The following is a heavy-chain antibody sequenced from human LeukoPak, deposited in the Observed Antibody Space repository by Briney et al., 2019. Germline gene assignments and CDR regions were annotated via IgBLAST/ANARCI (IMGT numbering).Heavy chain of an antibody. CDR2: IYYSGNT. Sequence: SETLSLTCTVSGGSISSGGYYWSWIRQHPGKGLEWIGYIYYSGNTNYNPSLKGRVTISVDTSKNQFSLELSSVTAVDTAVYYCARGTSSQLWFVYWGQGTLVTVSS. CDR3: ARGTSSQLWFVY. D-gene: IGHD3-10*01. V-gene: IGHV4-61*08. J-gene: IGHJ4*02. CDR1: GGSISSGGYY.